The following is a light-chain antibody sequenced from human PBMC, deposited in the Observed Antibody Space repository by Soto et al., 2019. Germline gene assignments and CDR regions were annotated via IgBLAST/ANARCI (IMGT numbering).Light chain of an antibody. CDR3: CSYAGSSTFI. CDR2: EVN. V-gene: IGLV2-23*02. Sequence: QSALTQPASVSGSPGQSITISCTGTSSDVGNYNLVSWYQQHPGKAPKLMIYEVNKRPSGVSNRFSGSKSGNTASLTISGLQAEDEADYYCCSYAGSSTFIFGGGTKL. CDR1: SSDVGNYNL. J-gene: IGLJ2*01.